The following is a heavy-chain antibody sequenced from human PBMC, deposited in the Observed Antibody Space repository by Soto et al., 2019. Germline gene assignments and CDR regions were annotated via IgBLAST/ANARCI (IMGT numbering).Heavy chain of an antibody. CDR2: INHSGST. D-gene: IGHD6-13*01. CDR1: GGSFSGYY. Sequence: SETLSLSCAVYGGSFSGYYWSWIRQPPGKGLEWIGEINHSGSTNYSPSLKSRVTISVDTSKNQFSLKLSSVTAADTAVYYCASASYSSNWIHYYFDYWGQGTLVTVSS. V-gene: IGHV4-34*01. J-gene: IGHJ4*02. CDR3: ASASYSSNWIHYYFDY.